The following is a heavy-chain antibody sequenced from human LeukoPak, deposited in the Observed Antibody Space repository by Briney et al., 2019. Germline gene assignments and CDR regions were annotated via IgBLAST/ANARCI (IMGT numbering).Heavy chain of an antibody. CDR3: AKVNAEYYFDY. D-gene: IGHD3-10*01. CDR1: GFTFSSYG. V-gene: IGHV3-30*18. Sequence: SLRLSCAASGFTFSSYGMHWVRQAPGKGLEWVAVISYDGSNKYYADSVKGRFTISRDNSKNTLYLQMNSLRAEDTAVYYCAKVNAEYYFDYWGQGTLVTVSS. J-gene: IGHJ4*02. CDR2: ISYDGSNK.